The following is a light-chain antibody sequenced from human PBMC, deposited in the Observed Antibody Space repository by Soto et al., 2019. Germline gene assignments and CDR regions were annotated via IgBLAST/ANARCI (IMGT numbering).Light chain of an antibody. CDR2: GAS. J-gene: IGKJ1*01. CDR1: QSIDTY. V-gene: IGKV1-5*01. Sequence: DIQMTQSPSTLSGSVGDRVTIACRASQSIDTYLHWYQQQPGKAPNLLIHGASGLQSGVPSRFSGSGSGTEFTLTISSLQPDDFATYYCQQYNSYSFGQGTKVDI. CDR3: QQYNSYS.